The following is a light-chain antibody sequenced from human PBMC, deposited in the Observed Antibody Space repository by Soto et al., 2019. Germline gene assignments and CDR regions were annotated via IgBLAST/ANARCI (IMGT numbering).Light chain of an antibody. Sequence: DIVMTQSPDSLAVSLGERATINYKSSQSVLYSSNNKNYLAWYQQKPGQPPKLLIYWASTREPGVPDRFSGSESGTDFTLTISSLQAEDVAVYYCQQYYSTPWTFGQGTKVEIK. CDR2: WAS. CDR1: QSVLYSSNNKNY. V-gene: IGKV4-1*01. CDR3: QQYYSTPWT. J-gene: IGKJ1*01.